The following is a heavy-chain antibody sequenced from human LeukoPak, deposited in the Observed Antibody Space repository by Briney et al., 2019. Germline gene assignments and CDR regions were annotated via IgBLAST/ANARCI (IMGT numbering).Heavy chain of an antibody. D-gene: IGHD2-2*01. CDR2: IWYDGSNK. V-gene: IGHV3-33*01. CDR1: GFTFSSYG. J-gene: IGHJ4*02. CDR3: ARGGSRYY. Sequence: GGSLRLSCAASGFTFSSYGMHWVRQPPGKGREWVAVIWYDGSNKYYADSVKGRFTISRDNAKNSLYLQMNSLRAEDTAVYYCARGGSRYYWGQGSLVTVSS.